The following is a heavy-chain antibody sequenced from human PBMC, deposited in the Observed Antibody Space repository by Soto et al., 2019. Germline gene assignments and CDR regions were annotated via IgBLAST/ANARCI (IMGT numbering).Heavy chain of an antibody. J-gene: IGHJ4*01. CDR3: ARASGYSYGYDDFFDN. CDR2: FHFSGST. V-gene: IGHV4-59*01. Sequence: WTWLRQSPTNVLEWIGYFHFSGSTTYNPSVESRLPISADTSKNQISLPLSSVTAADTAVYYCARASGYSYGYDDFFDNWGQGTLANVSS. D-gene: IGHD5-18*01.